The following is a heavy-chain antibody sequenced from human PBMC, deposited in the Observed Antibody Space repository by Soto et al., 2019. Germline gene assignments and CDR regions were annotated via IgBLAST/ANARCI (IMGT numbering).Heavy chain of an antibody. CDR3: ATDSPAVGRGSYYSDY. J-gene: IGHJ4*02. D-gene: IGHD1-26*01. V-gene: IGHV3-30*03. CDR2: MSYDGSKE. CDR1: GFTFSTYG. Sequence: GGSLRLSCAASGFTFSTYGMFWVRQAPGKGLEWVAVMSYDGSKEFYADSVRGRFSISRDNSKNTLNLQMNSLRPEDTAVYYCATDSPAVGRGSYYSDYWGQGTLVTVSS.